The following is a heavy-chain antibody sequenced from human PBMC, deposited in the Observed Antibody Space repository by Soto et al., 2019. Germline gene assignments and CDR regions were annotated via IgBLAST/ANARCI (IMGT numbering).Heavy chain of an antibody. J-gene: IGHJ5*02. D-gene: IGHD6-13*01. Sequence: PSETLSLTCTVSGGAIISYYCIFIRHPAVKGLEWIGRIYTSGSTNYNPSLKSRVTMSVDTSKNQFSLKLSSVTAADTAVYYCARDQVSSSIQVEFDPWGQGTLVTVSS. CDR1: GGAIISYY. CDR2: IYTSGST. V-gene: IGHV4-4*07. CDR3: ARDQVSSSIQVEFDP.